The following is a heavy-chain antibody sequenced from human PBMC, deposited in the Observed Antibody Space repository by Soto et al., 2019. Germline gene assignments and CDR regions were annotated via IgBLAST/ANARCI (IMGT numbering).Heavy chain of an antibody. D-gene: IGHD2-21*02. CDR2: IYWDDDK. CDR1: GFSLSTSGVG. CDR3: AHTLVVVTAIPFDY. V-gene: IGHV2-5*02. J-gene: IGHJ4*02. Sequence: QITLKESGPTLVKPTQTLTLTCTFSGFSLSTSGVGVGWIRQPPGKALEWLALIYWDDDKRYSPSLKSRPTITKDTSKNQVVLTTTNMDPVDTATYYCAHTLVVVTAIPFDYWGQGTLVTVSS.